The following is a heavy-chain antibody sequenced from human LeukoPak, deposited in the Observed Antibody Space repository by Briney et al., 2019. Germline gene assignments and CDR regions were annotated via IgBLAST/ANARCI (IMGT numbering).Heavy chain of an antibody. V-gene: IGHV3-21*01. Sequence: GGSLRLSCAASGFTFSSYSMNRVRQAPGEGLEWVSSISSSSSYIYYADSVKGRFTISRDNAKNSLYLQMNSLRAEDTAVYYCARAAQYCSSTSCYEWFDPWGQGTLVTVSS. J-gene: IGHJ5*02. CDR1: GFTFSSYS. CDR2: ISSSSSYI. CDR3: ARAAQYCSSTSCYEWFDP. D-gene: IGHD2-2*01.